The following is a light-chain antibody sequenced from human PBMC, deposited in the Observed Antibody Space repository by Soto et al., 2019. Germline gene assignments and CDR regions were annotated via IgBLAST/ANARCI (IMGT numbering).Light chain of an antibody. J-gene: IGKJ3*01. V-gene: IGKV1-5*03. CDR3: QQYNSYPFT. CDR2: KAS. Sequence: DIQMTQPPSTLSASVGDRVTITCRASQSISSWLAWYQQKPGKAPKVLIYKASSLESGVPSRFSGSGSGTEFTLTISSLQPVDFATYYCQQYNSYPFTFGPGTKVDIK. CDR1: QSISSW.